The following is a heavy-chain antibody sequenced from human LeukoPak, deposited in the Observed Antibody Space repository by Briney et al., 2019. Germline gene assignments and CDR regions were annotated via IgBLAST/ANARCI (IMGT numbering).Heavy chain of an antibody. D-gene: IGHD5-18*01. CDR3: ASRGYSYTYDY. CDR1: GGSISSYY. V-gene: IGHV4-59*01. CDR2: IYYSGST. J-gene: IGHJ4*02. Sequence: SETLSLTCTVSGGSISSYYWSWIRQPPGKGLEWIGYIYYSGSTNYNPSLKSRVTKSVDTSKNQFSLKLSSVTAADTAVYYCASRGYSYTYDYWGQGTLVTVSS.